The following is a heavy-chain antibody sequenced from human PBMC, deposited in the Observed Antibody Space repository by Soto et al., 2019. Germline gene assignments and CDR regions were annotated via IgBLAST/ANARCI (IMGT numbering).Heavy chain of an antibody. D-gene: IGHD4-17*01. V-gene: IGHV3-23*01. CDR1: GFTFNHYA. J-gene: IGHJ6*01. CDR3: AKDSTVTTSLYFYYYGFDV. CDR2: VSGRGGSK. Sequence: VQLLESGGGLVQPGGSLRLACTASGFTFNHYAMTWVRQAPGRGLAWVASVSGRGGSKKYADSVKGRFIISRDNSNSTLYLQMDSLGGEDTAVYYCAKDSTVTTSLYFYYYGFDVWGQGTTVTVSS.